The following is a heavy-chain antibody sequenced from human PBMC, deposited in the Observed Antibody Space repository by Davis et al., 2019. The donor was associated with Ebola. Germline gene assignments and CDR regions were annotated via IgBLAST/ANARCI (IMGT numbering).Heavy chain of an antibody. J-gene: IGHJ6*02. CDR2: IVVGSGNT. Sequence: AASVKVSCKASGYTFTSYAMHWVRQAPGQRLEWIGWIVVGSGNTNYAQKFQERVTITRDMSTSTAYMELSSLRSEDTAVYYCAKTTVTDLSYYYYGMDVWGQGTTVTVSS. CDR3: AKTTVTDLSYYYYGMDV. CDR1: GYTFTSYA. V-gene: IGHV1-58*02. D-gene: IGHD4-11*01.